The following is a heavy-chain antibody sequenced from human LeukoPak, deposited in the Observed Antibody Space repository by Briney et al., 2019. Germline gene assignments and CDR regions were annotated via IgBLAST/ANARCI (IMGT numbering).Heavy chain of an antibody. CDR2: IYYSGST. V-gene: IGHV4-39*07. CDR1: GGSISSSSYY. CDR3: AREAYGSGSYYNPYYYYMDV. J-gene: IGHJ6*03. Sequence: SETLSLTCTVSGGSISSSSYYWGWIRQPPGKGLEWIGSIYYSGSTNYNPSLKSRVTISVDTSKNQFSLKLSSVTAADTAVYYCAREAYGSGSYYNPYYYYMDVWGKGTTVTISS. D-gene: IGHD3-10*01.